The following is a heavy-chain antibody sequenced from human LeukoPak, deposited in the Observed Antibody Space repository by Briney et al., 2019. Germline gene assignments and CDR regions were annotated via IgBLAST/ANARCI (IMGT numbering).Heavy chain of an antibody. CDR1: GFTFSDYY. CDR2: ISSSGSTI. CDR3: ARVDCSSTSCYIEVANWFDP. J-gene: IGHJ5*02. D-gene: IGHD2-2*02. V-gene: IGHV3-11*01. Sequence: PGGSLRLSCAASGFTFSDYYMHWIRQAPGKGLEWVSYISSSGSTIYYADSVKGRFTISRDNAKNSLYLQMNSLRAEDTAVYYCARVDCSSTSCYIEVANWFDPWGQGTLVTVSS.